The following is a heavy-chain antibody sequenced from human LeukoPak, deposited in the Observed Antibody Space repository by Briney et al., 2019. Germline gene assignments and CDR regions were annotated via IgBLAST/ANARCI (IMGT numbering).Heavy chain of an antibody. CDR1: GYTFSNYD. CDR3: ARDGGSGNFF. Sequence: ASVKVSCKASGYTFSNYDINWVRQAPGQGLDWMGWINYYSGNTDYAQNLQGRVTMTTDTSTTTVYMELRSLRSDDTAVYYCARDGGSGNFFWGQGTLVTVSS. D-gene: IGHD1-26*01. V-gene: IGHV1-18*01. J-gene: IGHJ4*02. CDR2: INYYSGNT.